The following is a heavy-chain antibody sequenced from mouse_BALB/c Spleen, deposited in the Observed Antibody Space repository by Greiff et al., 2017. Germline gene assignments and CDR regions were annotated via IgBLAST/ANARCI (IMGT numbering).Heavy chain of an antibody. Sequence: EVQGVESGGGLVQPGGSLKLSCAASGFTFSSYGMSWVRQTPDKRLELVATINSNGGSTYYPDSVKGRFTISRDNAKNTLYLQMSSLKSEDTAMYYCAREEGLSYWYFDVWGAGTTVTVSS. CDR1: GFTFSSYG. D-gene: IGHD1-1*02. V-gene: IGHV5-6-3*01. CDR3: AREEGLSYWYFDV. J-gene: IGHJ1*01. CDR2: INSNGGST.